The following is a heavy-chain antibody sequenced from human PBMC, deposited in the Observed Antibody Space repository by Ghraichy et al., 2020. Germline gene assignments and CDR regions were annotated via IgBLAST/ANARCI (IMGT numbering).Heavy chain of an antibody. J-gene: IGHJ3*01. CDR1: GFTFDDYA. V-gene: IGHV3-20*04. Sequence: GGPLRLSCAASGFTFDDYAMSWVRHVPGKGLEWVSVINWNGGTIGYADSVKGRFTVSRDNAKNSLYLQLNSLRAEDTALYYCARGRAVAGWGAFDFWGQGTMVTVSS. D-gene: IGHD6-19*01. CDR3: ARGRAVAGWGAFDF. CDR2: INWNGGTI.